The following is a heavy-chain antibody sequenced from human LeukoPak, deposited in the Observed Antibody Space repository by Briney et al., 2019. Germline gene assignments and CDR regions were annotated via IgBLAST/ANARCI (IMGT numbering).Heavy chain of an antibody. J-gene: IGHJ4*02. V-gene: IGHV3-23*01. CDR3: AKGRCSGPGCDSFDY. Sequence: GGSLRLSCAASGLVFGKYAMAWVRQAPGKGLECVSIISDDSSFTYYLDSVKGRSTIFRDNSKNTLYLHMNSLKAEDTAVYYCAKGRCSGPGCDSFDYWGQGTLVTVSS. CDR2: ISDDSSFT. D-gene: IGHD5-12*01. CDR1: GLVFGKYA.